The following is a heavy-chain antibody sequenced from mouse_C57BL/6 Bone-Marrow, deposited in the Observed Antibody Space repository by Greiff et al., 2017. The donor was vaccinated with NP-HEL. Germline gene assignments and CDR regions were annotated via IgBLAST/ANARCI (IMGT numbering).Heavy chain of an antibody. V-gene: IGHV14-4*01. D-gene: IGHD2-12*01. Sequence: EVQLQQSGAELVRPGASVKLSCTASGFNIKDDYMHWVKQRPEQGLEWIGWIDPENGDTEYASKFQGKATITADTSSNTAYLQLSSLTSEDTAVYYCTRERDLRGWGQGTTLTVSS. CDR2: IDPENGDT. CDR1: GFNIKDDY. J-gene: IGHJ2*01. CDR3: TRERDLRG.